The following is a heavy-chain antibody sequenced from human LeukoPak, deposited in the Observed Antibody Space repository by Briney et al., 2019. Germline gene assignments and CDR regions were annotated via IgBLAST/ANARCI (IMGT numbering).Heavy chain of an antibody. CDR1: GYTFTGYY. Sequence: ASVKVSCKASGYTFTGYYMHWVRQAPGQGLEWMGWINPNSGGTNYAQKFQGRVTMTRDTSISTAYMELSRLRSDDTAVYYCAGDRQGGYSYGTYYYYYYMDVWGKGTTVTVSS. J-gene: IGHJ6*03. CDR2: INPNSGGT. D-gene: IGHD5-18*01. V-gene: IGHV1-2*02. CDR3: AGDRQGGYSYGTYYYYYYMDV.